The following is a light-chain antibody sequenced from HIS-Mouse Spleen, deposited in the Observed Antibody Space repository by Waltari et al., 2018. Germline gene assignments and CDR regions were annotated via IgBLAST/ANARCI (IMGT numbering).Light chain of an antibody. V-gene: IGLV1-40*01. CDR1: SSNIGAGYD. CDR3: QSYDSSLNVV. Sequence: QSVLTQPPSVSGAPGQRVTISCTGSSSNIGAGYDVHWYQQLPGTAPKPLIYGNGNRPSGVPDRFSGSKSGTSASLAITGLQAEDEADYYCQSYDSSLNVVFGGGTKLTVL. J-gene: IGLJ2*01. CDR2: GNG.